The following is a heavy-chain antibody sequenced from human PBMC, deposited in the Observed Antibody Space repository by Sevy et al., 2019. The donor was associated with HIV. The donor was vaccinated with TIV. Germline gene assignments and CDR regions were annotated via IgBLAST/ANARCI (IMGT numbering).Heavy chain of an antibody. CDR2: IIPIFGTA. CDR3: ARTALEHYYYYYGMDV. V-gene: IGHV1-69*13. Sequence: ASVKVSCKASGYTFTSYGISWVRQAPGQGLEWMGGIIPIFGTANYAQKFQGRVTITADESTSTAYMELSSLRSEDTAVYYCARTALEHYYYYYGMDVWGQGTTVTVSS. D-gene: IGHD5-18*01. CDR1: GYTFTSYG. J-gene: IGHJ6*02.